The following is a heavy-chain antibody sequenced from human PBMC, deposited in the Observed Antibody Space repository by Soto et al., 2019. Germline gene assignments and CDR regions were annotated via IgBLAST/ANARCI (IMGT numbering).Heavy chain of an antibody. D-gene: IGHD3-16*01. CDR2: ISYVGTNK. V-gene: IGHV3-30-3*01. CDR3: ASDWGGDVAGAMDV. J-gene: IGHJ6*02. CDR1: GFTLSSYA. Sequence: QVQLVESGGGVVQPGRSLRLSCAASGFTLSSYAMHWVRQAPGKGLEWVAVISYVGTNKHYADSVKGRFTISSDNSKNTMYREMYRLRVEYKAVCYCASDWGGDVAGAMDVWGQGTTVTVPS.